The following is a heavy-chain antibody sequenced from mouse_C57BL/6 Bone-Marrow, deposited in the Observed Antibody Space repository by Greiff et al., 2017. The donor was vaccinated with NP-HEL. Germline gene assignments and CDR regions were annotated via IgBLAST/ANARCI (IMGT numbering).Heavy chain of an antibody. CDR1: GFTFTDYY. CDR3: ARYLGGYVYYAMDY. CDR2: IRNKANGYTT. D-gene: IGHD2-2*01. V-gene: IGHV7-3*01. J-gene: IGHJ4*01. Sequence: EVKLMESGGGLVQPGGSLSLSCAASGFTFTDYYMSWVRQPPGKALEWLGFIRNKANGYTTEYSASVKGRFTISRDNSQSILYLQMNALRAEDSATYYCARYLGGYVYYAMDYWGQGTSVTVSS.